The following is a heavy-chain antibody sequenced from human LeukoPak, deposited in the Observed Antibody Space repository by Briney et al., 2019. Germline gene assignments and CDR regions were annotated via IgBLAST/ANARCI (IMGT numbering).Heavy chain of an antibody. V-gene: IGHV1-18*01. J-gene: IGHJ4*02. D-gene: IGHD7-27*01. CDR3: ARDPGGTWGFDY. CDR2: ISIYSGNT. Sequence: ASVKVSCKASGYTFTSHGLSWARQAPGQGLEWMGWISIYSGNTNYAQKFQDRISMTTDTSTNTAYMELRSLKSDDTAAYYCARDPGGTWGFDYWGQGALVTASS. CDR1: GYTFTSHG.